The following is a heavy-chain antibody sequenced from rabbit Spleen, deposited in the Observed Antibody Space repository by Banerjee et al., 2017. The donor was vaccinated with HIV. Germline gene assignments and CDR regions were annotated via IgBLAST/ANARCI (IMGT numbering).Heavy chain of an antibody. CDR1: GFSFSTSYY. CDR2: GYPDGIGST. Sequence: QEQLVESGGGLVQPGGSLKLTCKASGFSFSTSYYICWVRQAPGKGLEWIGCGYPDGIGSTAYASWAKGRFTFSKTSSTTVTLQMTSLTAADTATYFCARDLAGVIGWNFGWWGPGTLVTVS. CDR3: ARDLAGVIGWNFGW. D-gene: IGHD4-1*01. V-gene: IGHV1S45*01. J-gene: IGHJ6*01.